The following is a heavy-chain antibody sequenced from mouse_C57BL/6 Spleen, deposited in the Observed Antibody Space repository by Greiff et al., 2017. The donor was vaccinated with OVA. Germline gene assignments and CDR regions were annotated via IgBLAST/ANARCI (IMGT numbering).Heavy chain of an antibody. CDR1: GYTFTDYE. V-gene: IGHV1-15*01. CDR3: TRRGFFDY. J-gene: IGHJ2*01. Sequence: QVHVKQSGAELVRPGASVTLSCKASGYTFTDYEMHWVKQTPVHGLEWIGAIDPETGGTAYHQKFKGKAILTADKSSSTDYMELRSLTSEDSAVYYCTRRGFFDYWGQGTTHTVSS. CDR2: IDPETGGT.